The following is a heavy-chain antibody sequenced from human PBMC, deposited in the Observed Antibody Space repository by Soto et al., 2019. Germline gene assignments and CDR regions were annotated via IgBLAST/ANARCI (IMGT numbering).Heavy chain of an antibody. D-gene: IGHD2-8*01. CDR1: GFTFSSYA. Sequence: PGGSLRLSCAASGFTFSSYAMSWVRQAPGKGLEWVSAISGSGGSTYYADSVKGRFTISRDNSKNTLYLQMNSLRAEDTAVYYCASWSANHNYYYGMDVWGQGTTVTSP. J-gene: IGHJ6*02. CDR2: ISGSGGST. CDR3: ASWSANHNYYYGMDV. V-gene: IGHV3-23*01.